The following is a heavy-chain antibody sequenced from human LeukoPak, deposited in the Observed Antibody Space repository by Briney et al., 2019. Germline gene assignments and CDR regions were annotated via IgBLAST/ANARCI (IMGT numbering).Heavy chain of an antibody. CDR2: IYNSGST. Sequence: SETLSLTCTVSGGSVSSYYWSWLRQPAGEGLEWIGRIYNSGSTNYNPSLKSRVTVSVDTSENQFSLKLSSVTAADTAVYYRAGALRFPRPGFDFWGQGTLVTVSS. D-gene: IGHD3-16*01. CDR3: AGALRFPRPGFDF. V-gene: IGHV4-4*07. CDR1: GGSVSSYY. J-gene: IGHJ4*02.